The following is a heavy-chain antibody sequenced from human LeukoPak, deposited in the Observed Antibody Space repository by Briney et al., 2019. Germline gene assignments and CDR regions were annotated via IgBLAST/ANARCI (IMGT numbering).Heavy chain of an antibody. CDR3: ARDRGIAEADSFDP. D-gene: IGHD6-13*01. V-gene: IGHV1-18*01. J-gene: IGHJ5*02. Sequence: ASVKVSCKASGYTYTTDGISWVRQAPGQGLDWMGWIDTYRGKTNYAQKFQGRVTMTSDTSTSTAYMELRSLRSDDTAVYYCARDRGIAEADSFDPWGQGTLVTVSS. CDR1: GYTYTTDG. CDR2: IDTYRGKT.